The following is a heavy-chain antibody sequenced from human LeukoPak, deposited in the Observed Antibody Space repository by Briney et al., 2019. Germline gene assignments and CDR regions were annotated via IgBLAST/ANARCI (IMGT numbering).Heavy chain of an antibody. J-gene: IGHJ6*03. CDR3: ARGLDFWSGYDAHYYYYYMDV. Sequence: SETLSLTCAVYGGSFSGYYWSWLRQPPGKGLEWIGEINHSGSTNYNPSLTSRVTISVDTSKNQFSLKLSSVTAADTAVYYCARGLDFWSGYDAHYYYYYMDVWGKGTTVTVSS. CDR1: GGSFSGYY. V-gene: IGHV4-34*01. D-gene: IGHD3-3*01. CDR2: INHSGST.